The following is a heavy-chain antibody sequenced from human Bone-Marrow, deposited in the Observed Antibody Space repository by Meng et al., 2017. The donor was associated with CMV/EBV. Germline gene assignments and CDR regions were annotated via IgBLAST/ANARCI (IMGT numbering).Heavy chain of an antibody. CDR2: INWNGGST. V-gene: IGHV3-20*01. D-gene: IGHD1-26*01. CDR3: AREPLVGAITGAFDI. Sequence: GESLKISCAASGFTFDDYGMSWVRQAPGKGLEWVSGINWNGGSTGYADSVKGRFTISRDNAKNSLYLQMNRLRAEDTGLYHCAREPLVGAITGAFDIWGQGKMVTV. J-gene: IGHJ3*02. CDR1: GFTFDDYG.